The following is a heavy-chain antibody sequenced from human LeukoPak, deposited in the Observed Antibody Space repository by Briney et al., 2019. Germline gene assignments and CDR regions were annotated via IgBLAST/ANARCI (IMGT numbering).Heavy chain of an antibody. Sequence: ASVKVSCKASGYTFTSYGISWVRQAPGQGLEWMGWISAYNGNTNYAQKLQGRVTMTTDTSTSTAYMGLRSLRSDDTAVYYCARIPSVVPAAIDWFDPWGQGTLVTVSS. CDR1: GYTFTSYG. CDR2: ISAYNGNT. V-gene: IGHV1-18*01. CDR3: ARIPSVVPAAIDWFDP. D-gene: IGHD2-2*02. J-gene: IGHJ5*02.